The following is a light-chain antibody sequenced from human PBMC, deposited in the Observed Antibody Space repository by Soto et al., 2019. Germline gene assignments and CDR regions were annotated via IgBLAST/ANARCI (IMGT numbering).Light chain of an antibody. Sequence: EIVLTQSPGTLSLSPGERATLSCRASQSVSSGHLAWYQQKPGQAPRLLIYGASSRATGIPDRFSGSGSGTDFALTINRLEPEDFAVYYCQQRSNWQVTFGQGTRLEIK. V-gene: IGKV3D-20*02. CDR3: QQRSNWQVT. CDR2: GAS. CDR1: QSVSSGH. J-gene: IGKJ5*01.